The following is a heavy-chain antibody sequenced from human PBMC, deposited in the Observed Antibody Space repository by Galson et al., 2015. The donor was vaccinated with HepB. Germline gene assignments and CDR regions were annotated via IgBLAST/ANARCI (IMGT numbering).Heavy chain of an antibody. CDR3: ARDYVVTTRNWLDP. J-gene: IGHJ5*02. V-gene: IGHV1-18*01. D-gene: IGHD2-21*02. Sequence: SVKVSCKASGYIFTSYDINWVRQATGQGLEWMGWINVYNGDTKYAQKFQGRVTMTTDTSTRTAYMDLRSLISDDTAVYYCARDYVVTTRNWLDPWGQGTLVTVSS. CDR1: GYIFTSYD. CDR2: INVYNGDT.